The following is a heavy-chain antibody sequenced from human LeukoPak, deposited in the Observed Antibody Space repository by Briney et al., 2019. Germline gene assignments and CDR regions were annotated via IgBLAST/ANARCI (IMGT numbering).Heavy chain of an antibody. CDR1: GYTFTSYY. J-gene: IGHJ4*02. V-gene: IGHV1-46*01. D-gene: IGHD6-6*01. Sequence: ASVKVSCKASGYTFTSYYMHWVRQAPGQGLEWMGIINPSGGSTSYAQKFQGRVTKTRDTSTSTVYMELSSLRSEDTAVYYCARDLRDSYSSSLPCDYWGQGTLVTVSS. CDR2: INPSGGST. CDR3: ARDLRDSYSSSLPCDY.